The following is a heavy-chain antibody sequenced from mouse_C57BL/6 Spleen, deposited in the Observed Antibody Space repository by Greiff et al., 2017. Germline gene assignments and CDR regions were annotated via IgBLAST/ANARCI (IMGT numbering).Heavy chain of an antibody. V-gene: IGHV5-16*01. CDR3: AGDGQLGDFDY. CDR1: GFTFSDYY. Sequence: EVKLMESEGGLVQPGSSMKLSCTASGFTFSDYYMAWVRQVPEQGLEWVANINHDGSSTYYLPSLKSRFIISRDTATNSLYLQMSSLKSEDTATYYGAGDGQLGDFDYWGQGTTLTVSS. J-gene: IGHJ2*01. D-gene: IGHD3-3*01. CDR2: INHDGSST.